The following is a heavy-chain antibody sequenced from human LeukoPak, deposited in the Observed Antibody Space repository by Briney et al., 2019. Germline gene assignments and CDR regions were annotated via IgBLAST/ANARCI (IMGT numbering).Heavy chain of an antibody. J-gene: IGHJ4*02. Sequence: PSETLSLTCTVSGGSISDYYWSWIRQPPGKGLEWIGYIYYNSITNYNPSLKTRVTILVDTSKNQFSLKLSSVTATDTAVYYCARWGSNMAREKGDHWGQGTLVTVSS. CDR1: GGSISDYY. CDR3: ARWGSNMAREKGDH. V-gene: IGHV4-59*08. CDR2: IYYNSIT. D-gene: IGHD3-10*01.